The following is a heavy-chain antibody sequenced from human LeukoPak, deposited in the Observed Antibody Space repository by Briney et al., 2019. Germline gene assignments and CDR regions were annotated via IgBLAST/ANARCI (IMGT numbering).Heavy chain of an antibody. Sequence: GGSLRLSCLGSGFPFTTNWMSWVRQAPGKGLEWVSGISWNSGSIGYADSVKGRFTISRDNAKNSLYLQMNSLRAEDTALYYCAKDLLSAVAGIFDYWGQGTLVTVSS. CDR2: ISWNSGSI. CDR1: GFPFTTNW. D-gene: IGHD6-19*01. CDR3: AKDLLSAVAGIFDY. J-gene: IGHJ4*02. V-gene: IGHV3-9*01.